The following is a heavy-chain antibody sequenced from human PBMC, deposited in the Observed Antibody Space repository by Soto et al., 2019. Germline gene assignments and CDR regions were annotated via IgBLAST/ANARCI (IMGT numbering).Heavy chain of an antibody. D-gene: IGHD6-6*01. CDR1: SGSVSGYY. J-gene: IGHJ4*02. V-gene: IGHV4-34*01. CDR3: ARAPKVSGSSQTRPDF. CDR2: ISQSGNT. Sequence: SETLSVTCSIHSGSVSGYYWSWIRQPPGKGLEWIGEISQSGNTNYSPSLKIRVSISIDTSKKQFSLNLASVSAADTAVYYCARAPKVSGSSQTRPDFWGQGTLVTVSS.